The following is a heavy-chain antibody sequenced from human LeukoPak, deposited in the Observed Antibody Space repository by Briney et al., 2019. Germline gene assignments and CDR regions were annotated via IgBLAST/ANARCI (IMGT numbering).Heavy chain of an antibody. V-gene: IGHV4-59*01. D-gene: IGHD2-15*01. CDR2: IYCSGST. J-gene: IGHJ3*02. Sequence: SETLSLTCTVSGGSISSYYWSWIRQPPGKGLEWIGYIYCSGSTNYNPSLKSRVTISVDTSKNQFSLKLSSVTAADTAVYYCARGARVARGAFDIWGQGTMVTVSS. CDR3: ARGARVARGAFDI. CDR1: GGSISSYY.